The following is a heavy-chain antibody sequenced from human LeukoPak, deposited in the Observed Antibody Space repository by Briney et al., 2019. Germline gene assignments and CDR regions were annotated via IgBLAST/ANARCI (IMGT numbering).Heavy chain of an antibody. CDR2: ISGSGGST. V-gene: IGHV3-23*01. CDR1: GFTFSSYA. CDR3: AKLSSSKLGSRQNWFDP. D-gene: IGHD3-10*01. Sequence: GGSLRLSCAASGFTFSSYAMRWVRQAPGKGLEWVSAISGSGGSTYYADSVKGRFTISRDNSKNTLYLQMNSLGAEDTAVYYCAKLSSSKLGSRQNWFDPWGQGTLVTVSS. J-gene: IGHJ5*02.